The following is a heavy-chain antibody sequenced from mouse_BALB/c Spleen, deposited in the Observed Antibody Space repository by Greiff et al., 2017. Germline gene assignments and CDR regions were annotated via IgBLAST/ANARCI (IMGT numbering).Heavy chain of an antibody. Sequence: VQLKESGGGLVQPGGSLTLSCAASGFTFSSFGMHWVRQAPEKGLEWVAYISSGSSTIYYADTVKGRFTISRDNPKNTLFLKMTSLSSEDTAMYYCARYDWYFDVWGAGTTVTVSS. CDR2: ISSGSSTI. J-gene: IGHJ1*01. V-gene: IGHV5-17*02. D-gene: IGHD2-14*01. CDR1: GFTFSSFG. CDR3: ARYDWYFDV.